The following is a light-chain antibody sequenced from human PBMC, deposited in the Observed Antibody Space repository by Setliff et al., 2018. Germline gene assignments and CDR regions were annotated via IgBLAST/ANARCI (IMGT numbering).Light chain of an antibody. V-gene: IGLV1-51*01. CDR1: SSNIGNNY. CDR3: GTWDSSLTAVV. CDR2: DNN. Sequence: RVTISCSGSSSNIGNNYVSWYQQLPGTAPKLLIYDNNKRPSGIPDRFSGSKSGTSATLGITGLQTGDEADYYCGTWDSSLTAVVFGGGTK. J-gene: IGLJ2*01.